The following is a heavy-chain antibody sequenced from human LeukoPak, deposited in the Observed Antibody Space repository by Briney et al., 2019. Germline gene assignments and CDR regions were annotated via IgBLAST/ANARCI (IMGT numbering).Heavy chain of an antibody. CDR3: ARTYDYIWGSFRSHSFDS. Sequence: NPSETLSLTCTVSGGSISGNNYYWGWIRQPPGKGLEWIGSLYYSGSAYYNPSLKSRVTISVDASKNQFSLKLSSVTAADTGVYYCARTYDYIWGSFRSHSFDSWGQGTLVTVSS. D-gene: IGHD3-16*02. J-gene: IGHJ4*02. V-gene: IGHV4-39*01. CDR2: LYYSGSA. CDR1: GGSISGNNYY.